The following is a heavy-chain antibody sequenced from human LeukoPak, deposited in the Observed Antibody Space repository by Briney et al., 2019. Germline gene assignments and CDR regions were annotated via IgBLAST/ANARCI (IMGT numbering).Heavy chain of an antibody. D-gene: IGHD4/OR15-4a*01. J-gene: IGHJ4*02. V-gene: IGHV4-34*12. CDR2: IIHGGST. CDR1: GGSFSDYY. CDR3: ARNWDGAIDY. Sequence: PSETLSLTCAVYGGSFSDYYWNWIRQSPGKGLEWIGEIIHGGSTNYNPSLKSRVTISLVTSKHQFSLKLSSVTAADTAVYYCARNWDGAIDYWGQGTLVTVPS.